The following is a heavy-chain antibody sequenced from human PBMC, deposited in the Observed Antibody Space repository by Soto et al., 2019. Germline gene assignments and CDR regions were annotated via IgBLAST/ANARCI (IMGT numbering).Heavy chain of an antibody. D-gene: IGHD3-22*01. Sequence: PSETLSLTCTVSGDRISSGGYYWSWIRQHPWQGLEWIGRIYTSGSTNYNPSLKRRVTMSVDTSKNQFSLKLSSVTAADTAVYYCARANPYYYDSSGYYYFDYWAQGTLVPVYS. V-gene: IGHV4-61*02. CDR2: IYTSGST. J-gene: IGHJ4*02. CDR1: GDRISSGGYY. CDR3: ARANPYYYDSSGYYYFDY.